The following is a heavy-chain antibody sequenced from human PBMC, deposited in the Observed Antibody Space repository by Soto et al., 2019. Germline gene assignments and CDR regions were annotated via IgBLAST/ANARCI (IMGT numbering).Heavy chain of an antibody. J-gene: IGHJ5*02. D-gene: IGHD3-3*01. CDR2: INAGNGNT. CDR3: ARVPRYDFWSGYPKEWFDP. CDR1: GYTFTSYA. Sequence: ASVKVSCKASGYTFTSYAMHWVRQAPGQRLEWMGWINAGNGNTKYSQKFQGRVTITRDTSASTAYMELSSLRSEDTAVYYCARVPRYDFWSGYPKEWFDPWGQGTLVTVSS. V-gene: IGHV1-3*01.